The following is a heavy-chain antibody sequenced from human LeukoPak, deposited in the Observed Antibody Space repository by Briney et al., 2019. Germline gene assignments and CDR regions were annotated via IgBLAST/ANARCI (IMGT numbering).Heavy chain of an antibody. Sequence: SETLSLTXTVSGGSISSYYWSWIRQPAGKGLEWIGRIYTSGSTNYNPSLKSRVTMSVDTSKNQFSLKLSSVTAADTAVYYCARGRIAVAGTGSNYYMDVWGKGTTVTVSS. CDR1: GGSISSYY. D-gene: IGHD6-19*01. J-gene: IGHJ6*03. CDR2: IYTSGST. V-gene: IGHV4-4*07. CDR3: ARGRIAVAGTGSNYYMDV.